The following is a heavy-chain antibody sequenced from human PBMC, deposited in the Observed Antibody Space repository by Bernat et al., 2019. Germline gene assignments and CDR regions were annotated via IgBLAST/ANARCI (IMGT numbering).Heavy chain of an antibody. Sequence: QVQLVESGGGVVQPGRSLRLSCAASGFTFSSYGMHWVRQAPGKGLEWVAVISYDGSNKYYADSGKGRFTISRDNSKNTLYLQMNSLRAEDTAVYYCAKEGGYSSGWYNSDYYYGMDVWGQGTTVTVSS. J-gene: IGHJ6*02. D-gene: IGHD6-19*01. CDR1: GFTFSSYG. CDR2: ISYDGSNK. V-gene: IGHV3-30*18. CDR3: AKEGGYSSGWYNSDYYYGMDV.